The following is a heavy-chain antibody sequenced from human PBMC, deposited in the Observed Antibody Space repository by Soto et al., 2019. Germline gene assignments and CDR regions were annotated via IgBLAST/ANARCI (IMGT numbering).Heavy chain of an antibody. CDR2: IYYSGST. D-gene: IGHD1-1*01. CDR1: GGSISSYY. J-gene: IGHJ4*02. Sequence: SETLSLTCTVSGGSISSYYWSWIRQPPGKGLERIWYIYYSGSTKYNPSLKSRVTISVDTSKNQFSLKLSSVTAADTAVYYCARDGKGAAYTHGPYYFDYWGQGALVTVSS. CDR3: ARDGKGAAYTHGPYYFDY. V-gene: IGHV4-59*01.